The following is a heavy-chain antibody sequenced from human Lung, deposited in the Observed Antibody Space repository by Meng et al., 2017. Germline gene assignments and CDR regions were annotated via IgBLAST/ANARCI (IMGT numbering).Heavy chain of an antibody. CDR3: ARDPSNTSGRYAYFDY. D-gene: IGHD6-19*01. V-gene: IGHV1-18*01. CDR2: ISCYNGDT. Sequence: QVQLVQSGAEVKKPGASVKVSCKASGDTFTHHGISWIRQAPGQGLEWMGWISCYNGDTNYAQNLQGRVTMTIDKSTSTAYMDLRSLRSDDTAVYYCARDPSNTSGRYAYFDYWGQGTLVTVSS. CDR1: GDTFTHHG. J-gene: IGHJ4*02.